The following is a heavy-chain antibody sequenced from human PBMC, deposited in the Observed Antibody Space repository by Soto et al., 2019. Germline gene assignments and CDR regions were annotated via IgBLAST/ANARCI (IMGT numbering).Heavy chain of an antibody. J-gene: IGHJ4*02. CDR2: AYFSGGNT. Sequence: PSETLSLTCSVSGDSMRGYHYYWGWIRQAPGKGLEWIGSAYFSGGNTYYNPSLKSRASISVDTSKNEFFMRLASMTDADTAVYLCEYGSSSAWIDYCGQGTLGTAS. D-gene: IGHD6-25*01. CDR3: EYGSSSAWIDY. CDR1: GDSMRGYHYY. V-gene: IGHV4-39*01.